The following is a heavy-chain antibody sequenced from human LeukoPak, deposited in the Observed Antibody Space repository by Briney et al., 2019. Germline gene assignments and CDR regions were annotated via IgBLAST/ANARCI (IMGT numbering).Heavy chain of an antibody. Sequence: SETLSLTCTVSGGSLGNYYWSWIRQPAGKGLEWIGRIYPTGHAHYNPSLRSRVTMSVDTSKNQFSLKMTSLTAADTAVYYCARITDPDYRSGWSGADYWGRGTQVTVSA. D-gene: IGHD6-19*01. CDR3: ARITDPDYRSGWSGADY. CDR2: IYPTGHA. CDR1: GGSLGNYY. V-gene: IGHV4-4*07. J-gene: IGHJ4*02.